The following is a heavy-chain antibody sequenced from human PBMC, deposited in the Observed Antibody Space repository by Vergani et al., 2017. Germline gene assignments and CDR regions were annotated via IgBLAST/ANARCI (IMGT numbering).Heavy chain of an antibody. V-gene: IGHV3-11*01. J-gene: IGHJ6*03. CDR3: ARERAAIDYYYYYMDV. Sequence: QVQLVESGGGLVKPGGSLRLSCAASGFTFSDYYMSWIRQAPGKGLEWVSYISSSGSTIYYADSVKGRFTISRDNAKNSLYLQMNSLRAEDTDVYYCARERAAIDYYYYYMDVWGKGTTVTVSS. CDR1: GFTFSDYY. D-gene: IGHD2-2*02. CDR2: ISSSGSTI.